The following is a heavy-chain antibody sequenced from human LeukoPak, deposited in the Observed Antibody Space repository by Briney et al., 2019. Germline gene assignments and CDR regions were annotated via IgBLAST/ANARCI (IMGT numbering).Heavy chain of an antibody. D-gene: IGHD1/OR15-1a*01. CDR1: GFTFDDYA. V-gene: IGHV3-9*01. J-gene: IGHJ4*02. CDR3: ANAGTAFDY. CDR2: ISWNSGSI. Sequence: GGPLRLSCAASGFTFDDYAMHWVRRAPGKGLEWVSGISWNSGSIGYADSVKGRFTISRDNAKNSLYLQMNSLRAEDTALYYCANAGTAFDYWGQGTLVTVSS.